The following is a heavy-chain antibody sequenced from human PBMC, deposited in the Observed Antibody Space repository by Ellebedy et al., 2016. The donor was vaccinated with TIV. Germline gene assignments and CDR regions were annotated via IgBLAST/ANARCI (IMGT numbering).Heavy chain of an antibody. CDR3: ARAIIAPRPYYFDS. Sequence: GSLRLSXSVSGASITVDHWLSWVRRPPGKGVVGIGEIYLTGSTNYNPSLKSRVTMSIDKSKTQFSLKLTSVTAADTAVYYCARAIIAPRPYYFDSWGQGALVTVSS. CDR1: GASITVDHW. V-gene: IGHV4-4*02. D-gene: IGHD6-6*01. CDR2: IYLTGST. J-gene: IGHJ4*02.